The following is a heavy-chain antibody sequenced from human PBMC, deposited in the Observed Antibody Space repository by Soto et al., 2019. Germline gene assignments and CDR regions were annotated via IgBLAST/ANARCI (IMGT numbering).Heavy chain of an antibody. Sequence: GGSLRLSCAASGFTVSSNYMSWVRQAPGKGLEWVSVIYSGGSTYYADSVKGRFTISRDNSKNTLYLQMNSLRAEDTAVYYCAREIMSGYDPYYYYGMDVWGQGTTVTVSS. D-gene: IGHD5-12*01. J-gene: IGHJ6*02. CDR2: IYSGGST. CDR3: AREIMSGYDPYYYYGMDV. CDR1: GFTVSSNY. V-gene: IGHV3-53*01.